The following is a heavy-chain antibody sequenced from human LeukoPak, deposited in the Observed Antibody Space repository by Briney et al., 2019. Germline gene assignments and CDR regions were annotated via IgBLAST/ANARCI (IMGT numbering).Heavy chain of an antibody. CDR1: GGSISSYY. D-gene: IGHD4-17*01. V-gene: IGHV4-59*12. CDR2: IYYSGST. CDR3: ARATVTTGNGWFDP. Sequence: SETLSLTCTVSGGSISSYYWSWIRQPPGKGLEWIGYIYYSGSTYYNPSLKSRVTISVDRSKNQFSLKLSSVTAADTAVYYCARATVTTGNGWFDPWGQGTLVTVSS. J-gene: IGHJ5*02.